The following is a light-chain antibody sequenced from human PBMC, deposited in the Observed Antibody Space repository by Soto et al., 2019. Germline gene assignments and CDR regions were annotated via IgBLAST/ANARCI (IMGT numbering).Light chain of an antibody. J-gene: IGKJ2*01. Sequence: EILMTQSPATLSVSPGERATLSCRASQSVSSNLAWYQQKPSQAPRLVISDASTRATGIPARFSGSGSGTEFTLTISSLQSEDFAVYYCQQYNKWYTFGQGTKLEIK. V-gene: IGKV3-15*01. CDR2: DAS. CDR3: QQYNKWYT. CDR1: QSVSSN.